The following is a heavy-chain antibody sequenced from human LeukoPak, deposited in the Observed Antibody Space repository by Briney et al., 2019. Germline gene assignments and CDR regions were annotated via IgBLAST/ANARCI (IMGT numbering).Heavy chain of an antibody. V-gene: IGHV4-59*01. J-gene: IGHJ4*02. D-gene: IGHD1-26*01. Sequence: SETLSLTCSVSGGSISNYYWNWIRQPPGKGLEWIGYIYYTGSTKYNPSLKSRVTISADSSKNQFSLKLSSVTAADTALYYCARGGYSGSYPYSDYWGQGTLVTVSS. CDR2: IYYTGST. CDR1: GGSISNYY. CDR3: ARGGYSGSYPYSDY.